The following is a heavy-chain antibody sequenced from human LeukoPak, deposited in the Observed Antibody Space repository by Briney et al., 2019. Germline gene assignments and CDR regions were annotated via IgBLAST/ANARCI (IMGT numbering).Heavy chain of an antibody. J-gene: IGHJ4*02. CDR1: GFTFSSYS. CDR3: ARDRWHSSGWCTGEFDY. Sequence: GGSLRLSCAASGFTFSSYSMNWVRQAPGKGLEWVSSISSSSSYIYYADSVKGRFTISRDNAKNSLYLQVNSLRAEDTAVYYCARDRWHSSGWCTGEFDYWGQGTLVTVSS. CDR2: ISSSSSYI. D-gene: IGHD6-19*01. V-gene: IGHV3-21*01.